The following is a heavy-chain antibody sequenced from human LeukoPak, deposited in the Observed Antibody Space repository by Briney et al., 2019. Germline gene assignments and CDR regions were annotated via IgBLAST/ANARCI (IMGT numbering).Heavy chain of an antibody. CDR2: IRYDGSNK. V-gene: IGHV3-30*02. CDR1: GFTFSSYG. CDR3: AKGHLGGGYCSTTSCYFDY. D-gene: IGHD2-2*01. Sequence: GGSLRLSYAASGFTFSSYGMHWVRQAPGKGLEWVAFIRYDGSNKYYADSVKGRFTISRDNSKNTLYLQMNSLRTEDTAVYYCAKGHLGGGYCSTTSCYFDYWGQGTLVTVSS. J-gene: IGHJ4*02.